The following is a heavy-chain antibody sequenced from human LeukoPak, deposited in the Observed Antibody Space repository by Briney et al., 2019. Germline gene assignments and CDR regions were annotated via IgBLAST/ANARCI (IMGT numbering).Heavy chain of an antibody. CDR3: ITHPEGESIVAPFDI. V-gene: IGHV4-34*03. Sequence: PSETLSLTCAVYGGSFSGYYWSWIRQPPGKGLEWIGEINHSGSTNYNPSLKSRVTISVDTSKNQFSLKLSSVTAADTAVYYCITHPEGESIVAPFDIWGQGALVTVSS. CDR2: INHSGST. D-gene: IGHD3-16*01. J-gene: IGHJ4*02. CDR1: GGSFSGYY.